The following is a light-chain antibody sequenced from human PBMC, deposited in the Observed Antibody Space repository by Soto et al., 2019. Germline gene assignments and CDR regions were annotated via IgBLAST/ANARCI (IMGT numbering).Light chain of an antibody. J-gene: IGLJ2*01. CDR1: SSNIGAGYD. V-gene: IGLV1-40*01. CDR3: QSYDSSLREG. Sequence: QPVLTQPPSVSGAPGQRVTISCTGSSSNIGAGYDVHWYQQLPGTAPKLLIYGNSNRPSGVPDRFSGSKSGTSASLAITGLQAEDEADYYCQSYDSSLREGFGGGTKLTVL. CDR2: GNS.